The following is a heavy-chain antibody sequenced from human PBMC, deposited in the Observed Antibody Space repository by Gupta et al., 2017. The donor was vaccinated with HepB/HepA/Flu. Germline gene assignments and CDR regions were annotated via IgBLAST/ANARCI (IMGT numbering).Heavy chain of an antibody. J-gene: IGHJ6*03. CDR1: GFTFSSYS. CDR2: ISTTGNTI. CDR3: ARVRSGFHMYV. Sequence: EVQLVESGGGLVQPGGSLRLSCAASGFTFSSYSMNWVRQAPGKGLEWLSFISTTGNTIYYADSVNGRFTISRDNAKNSLYLQMNSLRDEGTAVYYCARVRSGFHMYVWGKGTTVAVSS. D-gene: IGHD3-10*01. V-gene: IGHV3-48*02.